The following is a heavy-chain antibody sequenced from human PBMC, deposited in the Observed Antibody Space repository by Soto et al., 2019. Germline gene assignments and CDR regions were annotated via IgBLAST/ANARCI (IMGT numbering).Heavy chain of an antibody. J-gene: IGHJ4*02. CDR1: GYSFTSYW. CDR3: ARLDNYYDSSSYVYSFDY. Sequence: ESLKISCKGSGYSFTSYWIGWVRQMPGKGLEWMGIIYPGDSDTRYSPSFQGLVTISADKSISTAYLQWSSLKASDTAMYYCARLDNYYDSSSYVYSFDYCGQGALVTVCS. D-gene: IGHD3-22*01. CDR2: IYPGDSDT. V-gene: IGHV5-51*01.